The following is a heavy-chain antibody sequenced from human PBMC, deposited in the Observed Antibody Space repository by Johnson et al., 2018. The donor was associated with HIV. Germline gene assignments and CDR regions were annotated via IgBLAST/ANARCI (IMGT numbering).Heavy chain of an antibody. CDR2: IRFDGSSK. V-gene: IGHV3-30*02. J-gene: IGHJ3*02. Sequence: QLVESGGGVVQPGGSLRLSCVVSGFTFSSNGMHWVRQAPGKGLEWVAFIRFDGSSKYYGDSVKGRFSISRDNSKNTLYLQMNSLRAEDTAVYYCAKDRAHSSNYLDAFDIWGQGTMGTVSS. D-gene: IGHD3-22*01. CDR1: GFTFSSNG. CDR3: AKDRAHSSNYLDAFDI.